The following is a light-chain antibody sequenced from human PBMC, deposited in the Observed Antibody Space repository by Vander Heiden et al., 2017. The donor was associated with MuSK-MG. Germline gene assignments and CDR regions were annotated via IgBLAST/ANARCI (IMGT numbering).Light chain of an antibody. J-gene: IGKJ4*01. CDR2: WAS. CDR1: QSVLYSSNNKNY. V-gene: IGKV4-1*01. CDR3: QQYDSTPLT. Sequence: DIVMTQSPHSLAVSLGERATINCKSSQSVLYSSNNKNYFAWYQQKPGQPPKLLIYWASTRDSGVPERFSGSGSGTDFTLTISSLQAEDVAVYYCQQYDSTPLTFGAGTKVEIK.